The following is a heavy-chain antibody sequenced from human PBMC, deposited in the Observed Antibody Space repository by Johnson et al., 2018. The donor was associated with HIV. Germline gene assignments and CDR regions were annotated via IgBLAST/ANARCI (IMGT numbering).Heavy chain of an antibody. J-gene: IGHJ3*01. Sequence: VQLVESGGGLIQPGGSLRLSCAASGFSVTNNYMSWVRQAPGKGLEWVSAIYGGGRTFYADSVKGRFPISGDTSENTLHLQMNSLRGEDTALYYCVRGTITVIRGIIAFDLWGQGTMVTVSS. D-gene: IGHD3-10*01. CDR3: VRGTITVIRGIIAFDL. CDR1: GFSVTNNY. CDR2: IYGGGRT. V-gene: IGHV3-53*01.